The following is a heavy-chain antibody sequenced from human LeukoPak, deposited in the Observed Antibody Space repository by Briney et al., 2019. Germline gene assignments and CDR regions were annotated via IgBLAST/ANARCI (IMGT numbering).Heavy chain of an antibody. J-gene: IGHJ4*02. CDR1: ASSFTNYW. D-gene: IGHD4-23*01. CDR2: IYPADSDT. Sequence: HGEPLQISCKGSASSFTNYWIGWVRQLPGKGREWMGMIYPADSDTEYSPSLQGQVTISVDKSISTAYLQWSSLKASDTAIYYYARHASGGTSHYLDYWGQGTLVTVSS. V-gene: IGHV5-51*01. CDR3: ARHASGGTSHYLDY.